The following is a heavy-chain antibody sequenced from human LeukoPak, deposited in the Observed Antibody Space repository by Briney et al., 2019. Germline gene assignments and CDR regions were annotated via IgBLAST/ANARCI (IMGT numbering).Heavy chain of an antibody. CDR3: ARDGAERGIAAPDDYFDY. CDR2: FDPEDGET. J-gene: IGHJ4*02. Sequence: GASVKVSCKVSGYTLTELSMHWVRQAPGKGLEWMGGFDPEDGETIYAQKFQGRVTMTEDTSTDTAYMELSSLRSEDTAVYYCARDGAERGIAAPDDYFDYWGQGTLVTVSS. CDR1: GYTLTELS. D-gene: IGHD6-13*01. V-gene: IGHV1-24*01.